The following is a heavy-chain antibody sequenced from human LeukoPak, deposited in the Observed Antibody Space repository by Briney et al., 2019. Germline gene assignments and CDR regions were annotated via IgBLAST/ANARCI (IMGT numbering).Heavy chain of an antibody. J-gene: IGHJ4*02. Sequence: SETLSLTCTISGGSISSSSYYWGWIRQPPGKGLEWIGSIYYSGSTYYNPSLKSRVTISVDTSKNQFPLKLGSVTAADTAVYYCARDPTYYDSSGYAFDYWGQGTLVTVSS. D-gene: IGHD3-22*01. CDR2: IYYSGST. CDR1: GGSISSSSYY. V-gene: IGHV4-39*06. CDR3: ARDPTYYDSSGYAFDY.